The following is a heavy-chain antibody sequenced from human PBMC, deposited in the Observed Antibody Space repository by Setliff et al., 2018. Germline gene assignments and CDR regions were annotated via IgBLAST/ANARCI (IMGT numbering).Heavy chain of an antibody. CDR3: ASALIRRVAVAGKSQFDY. V-gene: IGHV1-69*05. CDR1: GGFSTHA. J-gene: IGHJ4*01. Sequence: ASVTVSCTAPGGFSTHAISWVRQVPGQGLEWMGGIIPILGTTDYAQNFQGRVTITTDESTSSAYLEMSNLRSEDTAVYYCASALIRRVAVAGKSQFDYWGQGTLVTVSS. D-gene: IGHD6-19*01. CDR2: IIPILGTT.